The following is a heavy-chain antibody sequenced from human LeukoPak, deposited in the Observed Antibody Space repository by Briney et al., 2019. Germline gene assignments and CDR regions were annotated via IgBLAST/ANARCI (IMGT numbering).Heavy chain of an antibody. CDR2: INPNSGGT. CDR3: AREEGYCSGTSCSATFDY. Sequence: ASVKVSCKASGYTSTGYYMHWVRQAPGQGLEWMGWINPNSGGTNYAQKFQGRVTMTRDTSISTAYMELSRLRSDDTAVYYCAREEGYCSGTSCSATFDYWGQGTLVTVSS. V-gene: IGHV1-2*02. CDR1: GYTSTGYY. D-gene: IGHD2-2*01. J-gene: IGHJ4*02.